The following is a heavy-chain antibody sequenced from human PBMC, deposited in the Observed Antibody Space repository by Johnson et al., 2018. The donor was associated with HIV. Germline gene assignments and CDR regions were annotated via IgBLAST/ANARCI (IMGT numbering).Heavy chain of an antibody. J-gene: IGHJ3*02. D-gene: IGHD3-16*01. Sequence: QVQLVESGGGVVQPGRSLRLSCAASGFTFSDYPMHWVRQAPGKGLEWVAVISYDGSNKYYADSMKGRFTISRDNSKNTLYLQMNSLRAEDTAVYYCAKRLTYANSLDAFDIWGQGTMVTVSS. CDR2: ISYDGSNK. V-gene: IGHV3-30-3*02. CDR1: GFTFSDYP. CDR3: AKRLTYANSLDAFDI.